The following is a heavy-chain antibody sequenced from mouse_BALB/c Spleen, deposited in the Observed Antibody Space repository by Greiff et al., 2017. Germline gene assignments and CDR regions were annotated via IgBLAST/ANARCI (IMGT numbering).Heavy chain of an antibody. CDR1: GFTFSSYA. Sequence: EVQLVESGGGLVKPGGSLKLSCAASGFTFSSYAMSWVRQTPEKRLEWVASISSGGSTYYPDSVKGRFTISRDNARNILYLQMSSLRSEDTAMYYCARGGYGNQIFPFDYWGQGTTLTVSS. CDR2: ISSGGST. D-gene: IGHD2-1*01. J-gene: IGHJ2*01. CDR3: ARGGYGNQIFPFDY. V-gene: IGHV5-6-5*01.